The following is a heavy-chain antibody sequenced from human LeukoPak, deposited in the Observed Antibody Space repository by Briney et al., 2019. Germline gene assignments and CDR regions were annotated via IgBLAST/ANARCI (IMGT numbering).Heavy chain of an antibody. CDR2: ISSTGAYI. V-gene: IGHV3-21*01. CDR3: ARGLAAAGTRGPY. D-gene: IGHD6-13*01. CDR1: GFIFSSDS. J-gene: IGHJ4*02. Sequence: GGSLRLSCATSGFIFSSDSMIWVRQAPGKGLEWVSSISSTGAYIYYADSLKGRFTISRDNAKNSLYLQMNSLRADDTAVYYCARGLAAAGTRGPYWGQGTLVTVSS.